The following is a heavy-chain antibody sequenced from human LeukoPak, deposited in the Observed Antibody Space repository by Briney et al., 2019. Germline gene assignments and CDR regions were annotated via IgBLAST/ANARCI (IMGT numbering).Heavy chain of an antibody. J-gene: IGHJ6*02. D-gene: IGHD3-10*01. CDR1: GFTFSRYG. Sequence: GGSLRLSCAASGFTFSRYGMHWVRQVPGKGLNWVAVIWHDGSNEDYEDSVKGRFTISRDNSKNTLYLQMNSLRAEDTAVYYCAKVKEFYYYGMDVWGQGTTVTVSS. CDR2: IWHDGSNE. V-gene: IGHV3-33*06. CDR3: AKVKEFYYYGMDV.